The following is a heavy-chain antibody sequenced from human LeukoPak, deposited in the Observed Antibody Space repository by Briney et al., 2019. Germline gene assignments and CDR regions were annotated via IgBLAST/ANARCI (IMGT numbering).Heavy chain of an antibody. Sequence: PGGSLRLSCAASGFTFSSYAMSWVRQAPGKGLEWVSAISGSGGSTYYADSVKGRFTISGDNSKNTLYLQMNSLRAEDTAVYYCAKDPYYYDSSGLIDYWGQGTLVTVSS. CDR1: GFTFSSYA. CDR3: AKDPYYYDSSGLIDY. J-gene: IGHJ4*02. D-gene: IGHD3-22*01. V-gene: IGHV3-23*01. CDR2: ISGSGGST.